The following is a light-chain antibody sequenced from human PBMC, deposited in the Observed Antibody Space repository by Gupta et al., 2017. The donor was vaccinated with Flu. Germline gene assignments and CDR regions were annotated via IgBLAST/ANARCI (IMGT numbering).Light chain of an antibody. CDR1: SSSSNC. CDR2: WAS. V-gene: IGKV1-5*03. J-gene: IGKJ1*01. Sequence: PSTEEATVEDRVTITGRSTSSSSNCLAWYQQKPGQAPKLLIYWASTRESGVPDRFSGSGSGTEFTLTISSLQADDVAVFYCHQYKTTPLTFGQGTKVEIK. CDR3: HQYKTTPLT.